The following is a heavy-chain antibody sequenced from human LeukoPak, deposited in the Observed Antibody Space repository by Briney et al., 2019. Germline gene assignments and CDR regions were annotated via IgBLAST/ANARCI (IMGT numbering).Heavy chain of an antibody. D-gene: IGHD5-24*01. CDR2: ISSSSSYI. CDR1: GFTFSSYS. J-gene: IGHJ4*02. V-gene: IGHV3-21*01. CDR3: ARDRGRRRDGYNYPFDY. Sequence: GGSLRLSCAASGFTFSSYSMNWVRQAPGKGLEWVSSISSSSSYINYADSVKGRFTISRDNAKNSLYLQMNSLRAEDTAVYYCARDRGRRRDGYNYPFDYWGQGTLVTVSS.